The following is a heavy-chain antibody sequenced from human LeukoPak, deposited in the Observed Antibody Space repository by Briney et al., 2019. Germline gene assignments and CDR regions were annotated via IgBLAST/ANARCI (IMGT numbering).Heavy chain of an antibody. CDR1: GGSISSGSYY. V-gene: IGHV4-61*02. D-gene: IGHD3-9*01. CDR2: IYTSGST. J-gene: IGHJ5*02. Sequence: SETLSLTCTVTGGSISSGSYYWSWIRQPAGKGLEWIGRIYTSGSTNYNPSLKSRVTISVDTSKNQFSLKLSSVTAADTALYYCARVLTGPHWFDPWGQGTLVTVSS. CDR3: ARVLTGPHWFDP.